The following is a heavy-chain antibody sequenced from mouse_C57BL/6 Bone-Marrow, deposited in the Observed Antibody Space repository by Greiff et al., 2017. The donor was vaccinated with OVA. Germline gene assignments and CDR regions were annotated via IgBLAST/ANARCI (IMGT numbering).Heavy chain of an antibody. V-gene: IGHV1-69*01. D-gene: IGHD4-1*02. CDR3: ARSANGDRVDY. J-gene: IGHJ2*01. CDR2: IDPSDSYT. CDR1: GYTFTSYW. Sequence: VQLQQPGAELVMPGASVKLSCKASGYTFTSYWMHWVKQRPGQGLEWIGEIDPSDSYTNYNQKFKGKSTLTVDKSSSTAYMQLSSLTSEDSAVYYCARSANGDRVDYWGQGTTLTVSS.